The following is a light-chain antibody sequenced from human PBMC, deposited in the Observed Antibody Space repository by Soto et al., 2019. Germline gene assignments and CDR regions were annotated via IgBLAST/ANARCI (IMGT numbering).Light chain of an antibody. J-gene: IGKJ1*01. CDR2: SAS. CDR3: QQSYSTPWT. V-gene: IGKV1-39*01. Sequence: DIQMTQSPSSLSASVGDRVTITCRASQSISSYLNWYQQKPGRVPTLLIYSASSLQSGVPSRFSGSGSGTDFTLTISSLQPEDFATYYCQQSYSTPWTFGLGTKVEI. CDR1: QSISSY.